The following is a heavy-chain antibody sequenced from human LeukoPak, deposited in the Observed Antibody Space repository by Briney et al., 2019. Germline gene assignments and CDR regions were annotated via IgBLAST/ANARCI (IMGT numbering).Heavy chain of an antibody. CDR3: ARGPLRSGYYRPNWFDP. CDR1: GGSIRSSSYS. D-gene: IGHD3-3*01. CDR2: INHSGST. J-gene: IGHJ5*02. Sequence: SETLSLTCTVFGGSIRSSSYSWGWIRQPPGKGLEWIGEINHSGSTNYNPSLKSRVTISVDTSKNQFSLKLTSVTAADTAVYYCARGPLRSGYYRPNWFDPWGQGTLVTVSS. V-gene: IGHV4-39*07.